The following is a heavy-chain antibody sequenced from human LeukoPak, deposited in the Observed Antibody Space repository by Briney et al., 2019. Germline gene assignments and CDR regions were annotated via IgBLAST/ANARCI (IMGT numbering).Heavy chain of an antibody. V-gene: IGHV3-30*02. CDR1: GFTFSSYG. Sequence: GGSLRLSCAASGFTFSSYGMHWVRQAPGRGLEWVAFIPRDGSYEKYADSVKGRFAISRDNSKNMLYLQMNSLRAEDTAVYYCANIPNSFGPDYWGQGSLVTVSS. CDR3: ANIPNSFGPDY. J-gene: IGHJ4*02. D-gene: IGHD3-16*01. CDR2: IPRDGSYE.